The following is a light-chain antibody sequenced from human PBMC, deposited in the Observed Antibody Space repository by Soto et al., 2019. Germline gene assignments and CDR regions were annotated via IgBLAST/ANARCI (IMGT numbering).Light chain of an antibody. J-gene: IGKJ1*01. Sequence: DIQMTQSPSSLSASVGDRVTITCRASQGISNHLAWYQQKPGKVARLLIYGASTLQSGVPSRFSGSGAGTDFTLTISSLQPEDFATDYCQKYNGAPRTFGQGTKVDIK. V-gene: IGKV1-27*01. CDR3: QKYNGAPRT. CDR1: QGISNH. CDR2: GAS.